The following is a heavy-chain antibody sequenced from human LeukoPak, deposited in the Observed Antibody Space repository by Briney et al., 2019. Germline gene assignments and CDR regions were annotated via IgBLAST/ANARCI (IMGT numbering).Heavy chain of an antibody. CDR3: ARDRSGDIQD. J-gene: IGHJ4*02. Sequence: SETLSLTCTVSGGSISSGGYYWSWIRQHPGKGLEWIGYIYYSGSTYYNPSLKSRATISVDTSKNQFSLKLSSVTAADTAVYYCARDRSGDIQDWGQGTLVTVSS. CDR2: IYYSGST. V-gene: IGHV4-31*03. CDR1: GGSISSGGYY. D-gene: IGHD3-9*01.